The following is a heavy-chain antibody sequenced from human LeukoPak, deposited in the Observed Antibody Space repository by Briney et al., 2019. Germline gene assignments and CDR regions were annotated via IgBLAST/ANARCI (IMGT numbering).Heavy chain of an antibody. D-gene: IGHD2-15*01. J-gene: IGHJ5*02. CDR2: INGSSSDT. Sequence: GGSLRLSCAASGFTFSDYYMTWIRQAPGRGLEWMSYINGSSSDTKYADSVKGRFTISRDNAKNSVYLLMNSLRAEDPAVYYCARRGTTYCTVDSCHPNWFGPWGQGTLVTVSS. CDR1: GFTFSDYY. CDR3: ARRGTTYCTVDSCHPNWFGP. V-gene: IGHV3-11*03.